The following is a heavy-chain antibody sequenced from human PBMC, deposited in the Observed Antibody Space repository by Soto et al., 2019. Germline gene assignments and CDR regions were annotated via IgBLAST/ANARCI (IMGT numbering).Heavy chain of an antibody. D-gene: IGHD2-21*02. V-gene: IGHV1-2*06. J-gene: IGHJ6*02. Sequence: QVQLVQSGAEVKKPGASVKVSCKASGYTFTDYYMHWVRQAPGQGLEWMGRINPKSGDTKYAEKFKARVPXTRDTSISTAYMEVTRLRSDDTAVYYCARVNGDAPPRGMDVWGQGTTVTVSS. CDR2: INPKSGDT. CDR3: ARVNGDAPPRGMDV. CDR1: GYTFTDYY.